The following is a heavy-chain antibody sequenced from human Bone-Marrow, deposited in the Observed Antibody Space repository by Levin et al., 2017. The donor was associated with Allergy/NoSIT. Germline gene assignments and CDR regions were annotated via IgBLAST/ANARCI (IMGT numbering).Heavy chain of an antibody. CDR1: GYTFTNYG. J-gene: IGHJ6*02. CDR2: ISAHNGNT. D-gene: IGHD3-3*01. CDR3: ARDIKYYNFWSNPTPHYYTGMDV. V-gene: IGHV1-18*01. Sequence: ASVKVSCKASGYTFTNYGVSWVRQAPGQGLEWVAWISAHNGNTNYAQKFQGRVTLTTETSTSTAYMELRSLRSDDTAVYYFARDIKYYNFWSNPTPHYYTGMDVWGQGTTVTVSS.